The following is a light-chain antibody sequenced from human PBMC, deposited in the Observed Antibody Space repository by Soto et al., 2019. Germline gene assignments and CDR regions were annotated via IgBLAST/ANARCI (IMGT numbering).Light chain of an antibody. CDR2: DAS. CDR3: QQYDDFPLT. CDR1: QDGINY. J-gene: IGKJ4*01. Sequence: DITLTQSPSSLSASVGDRVSITCQASQDGINYLNWYQQKPGKAPKLLISDASNLETGVPSRFTGSGSGTHFTLTITNLQPEAVATYFCQQYDDFPLTFGGGTHVE. V-gene: IGKV1-33*01.